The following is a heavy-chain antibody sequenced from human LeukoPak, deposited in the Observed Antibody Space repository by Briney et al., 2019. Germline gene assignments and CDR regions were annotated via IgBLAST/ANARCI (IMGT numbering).Heavy chain of an antibody. D-gene: IGHD3-9*01. V-gene: IGHV4-34*01. J-gene: IGHJ4*02. CDR1: GGSFSGYY. CDR2: INHSGST. CDR3: ARRYDILTGYYSLDY. Sequence: SETLSLTCAVYGGSFSGYYWSWIRQPPGKGLEWIGEINHSGSTNYNPSLKSRVTMSVDTSKNQFSLKLSSVTAADTAVYYCARRYDILTGYYSLDYWGQGTLVTVSS.